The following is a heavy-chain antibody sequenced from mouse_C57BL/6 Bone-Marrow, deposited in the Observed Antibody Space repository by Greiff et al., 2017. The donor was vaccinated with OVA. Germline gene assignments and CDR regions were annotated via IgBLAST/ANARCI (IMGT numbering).Heavy chain of an antibody. CDR1: GFTFSDYY. V-gene: IGHV5-16*01. CDR2: INYDGSST. J-gene: IGHJ1*03. Sequence: EVLLVESEGGLVQPGSSMKLSCTASGFTFSDYYMAWVRQVPEKGLEWVANINYDGSSTYYLDSLKSRFIISRDNAKNILYLQRSSLKAEDTATCYCARDGGYFDVWGTGTTVTVSS. CDR3: ARDGGYFDV.